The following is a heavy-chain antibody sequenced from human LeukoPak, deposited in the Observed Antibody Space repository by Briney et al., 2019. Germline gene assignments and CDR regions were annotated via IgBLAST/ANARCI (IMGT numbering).Heavy chain of an antibody. Sequence: SETLSLTCTVSGVSISSYYWSWVRQPPGKGLEWIGRISDSGDTNYNPSLKSRLTISVDTSKKQFSLKLNSMTPEDTAVYYCARDSYYDTRGHFNDTFDMWGQGTLVTVSS. D-gene: IGHD3-22*01. CDR3: ARDSYYDTRGHFNDTFDM. V-gene: IGHV4-59*01. CDR1: GVSISSYY. J-gene: IGHJ3*02. CDR2: ISDSGDT.